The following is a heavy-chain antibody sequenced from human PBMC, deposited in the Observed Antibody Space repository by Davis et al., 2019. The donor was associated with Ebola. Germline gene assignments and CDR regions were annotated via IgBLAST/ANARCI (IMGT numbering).Heavy chain of an antibody. CDR1: GFTSSSYW. CDR3: ARDRAERWFDP. Sequence: RGSLRPSCPASGFTSSSYWMSGVRQAPGKGLEWVANIKQDGSEKHYVDSVKGRFTISRANAKNSLYLQMNSLRAEDTAVYYCARDRAERWFDPWGQGTLVTVSS. D-gene: IGHD3-10*01. V-gene: IGHV3-7*01. CDR2: IKQDGSEK. J-gene: IGHJ5*02.